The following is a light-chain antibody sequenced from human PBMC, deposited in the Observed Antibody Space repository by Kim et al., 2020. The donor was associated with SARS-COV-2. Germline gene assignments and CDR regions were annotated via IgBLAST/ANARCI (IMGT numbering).Light chain of an antibody. CDR1: SIRSYY. J-gene: IGLJ2*01. Sequence: DLGQTVRITCQGDSIRSYYATWYQQKPGQAPIVVIYGKNNRPSGIPDRFSGSSSGDTASLTITGTQAGDEADYYCNSRGSNDNVLFGGGTQLTVL. CDR2: GKN. V-gene: IGLV3-19*01. CDR3: NSRGSNDNVL.